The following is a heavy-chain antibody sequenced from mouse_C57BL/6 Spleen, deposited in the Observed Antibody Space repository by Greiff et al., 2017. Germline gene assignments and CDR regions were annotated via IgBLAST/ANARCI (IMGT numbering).Heavy chain of an antibody. CDR2: ISSGGSYT. V-gene: IGHV5-6*01. CDR3: ARLDDYDSAWFAY. Sequence: EVKLMESGGDLVKPGGSLKLSCAASGFTFSSYGMSWVRQTPDKRLEWVATISSGGSYTYYPDSVKGRFTISRDNAKNTLYLQMSSLKSEDTAMYYCARLDDYDSAWFAYWGQGTLVTVSA. J-gene: IGHJ3*01. CDR1: GFTFSSYG. D-gene: IGHD2-4*01.